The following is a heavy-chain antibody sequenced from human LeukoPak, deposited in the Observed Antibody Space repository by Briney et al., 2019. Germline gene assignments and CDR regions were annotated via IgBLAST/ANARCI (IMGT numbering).Heavy chain of an antibody. Sequence: GGSLRLSCAASGFTVSSNEMSWVRQAPGKGLEWVSSISGGSTYYADSRKGRFTISRDNSKNTLHLQMNSLRAEDTAVYYCAKGVSDVSGYDSLFDYWGQGTLVTVSS. CDR1: GFTVSSNE. CDR2: ISGGST. V-gene: IGHV3-38-3*01. CDR3: AKGVSDVSGYDSLFDY. D-gene: IGHD5-12*01. J-gene: IGHJ4*02.